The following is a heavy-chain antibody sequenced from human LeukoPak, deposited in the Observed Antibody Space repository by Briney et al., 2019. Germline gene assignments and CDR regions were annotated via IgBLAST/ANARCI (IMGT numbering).Heavy chain of an antibody. Sequence: GASVKVSCKVSGYTLTQLSMHWVRQAPGIGLDWMGSFDPEDGETIYAQKFQGRVTMTEDTSTDTAYMELSSLRSEDTAVYYCATTKDYYQSGSSPLDYWGQGTLVTVSS. D-gene: IGHD3-10*01. CDR1: GYTLTQLS. CDR2: FDPEDGET. J-gene: IGHJ4*02. CDR3: ATTKDYYQSGSSPLDY. V-gene: IGHV1-24*01.